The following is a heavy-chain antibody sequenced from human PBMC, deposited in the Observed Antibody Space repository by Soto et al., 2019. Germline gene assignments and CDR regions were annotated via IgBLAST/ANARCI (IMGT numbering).Heavy chain of an antibody. CDR1: GYTFNTYG. V-gene: IGHV1-18*01. CDR3: TREYQPFDY. Sequence: QGQLVQSGAEVKKPGASVKVSGKASGYTFNTYGISWVRQAPGQGLEWMGWINPKNGDTSYAQKFQGRVSMTADTPTSTAYMELRSLRSDDTAVYDCTREYQPFDYWCQGNLLTVSS. CDR2: INPKNGDT. D-gene: IGHD2-2*01. J-gene: IGHJ4*02.